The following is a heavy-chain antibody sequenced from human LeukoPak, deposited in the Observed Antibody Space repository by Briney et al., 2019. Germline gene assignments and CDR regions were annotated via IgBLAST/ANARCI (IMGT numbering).Heavy chain of an antibody. D-gene: IGHD3-10*01. CDR2: IRASSSTT. J-gene: IGHJ4*02. CDR1: GLTPSTYS. CDR3: AREDGSGSFLYY. V-gene: IGHV3-48*02. Sequence: GGSLRLSCAASGLTPSTYSMNWVRQAPGKGLQWVSYIRASSSTTYYADSVKGRFTVSRDNAKNSLYLQMNSLRDEDTAVYYCAREDGSGSFLYYWGQGTQVTVSS.